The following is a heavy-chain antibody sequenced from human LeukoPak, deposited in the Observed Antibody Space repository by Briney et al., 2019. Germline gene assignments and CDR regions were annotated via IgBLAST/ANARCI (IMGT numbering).Heavy chain of an antibody. J-gene: IGHJ2*01. CDR3: ARGGRVVVIPPNL. Sequence: PSETLSLTCTESGGSISSYYWSWIRQPPGKGLEWIGYIYYSGSTNYNPSLKSRVTISVDTSKNQFSLKLSSVTAADTAVYYCARGGRVVVIPPNLWGRGTLVTVSS. CDR1: GGSISSYY. V-gene: IGHV4-59*01. D-gene: IGHD3-22*01. CDR2: IYYSGST.